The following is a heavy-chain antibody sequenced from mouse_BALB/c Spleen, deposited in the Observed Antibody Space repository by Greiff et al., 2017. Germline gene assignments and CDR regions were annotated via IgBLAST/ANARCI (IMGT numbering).Heavy chain of an antibody. CDR2: IWAGGST. D-gene: IGHD1-1*01. V-gene: IGHV2-9*02. CDR1: GFSLTSYG. CDR3: GCYGSSSYYAMDY. Sequence: QVQLKESGPGLVAPSQSLSITCTVSGFSLTSYGVHWVRQPPGKGLEWLGVIWAGGSTNYNSALMSRLSISKDNSKSQVFLKMNSLQTDDTAMYYCGCYGSSSYYAMDYWGQGTAVTVSS. J-gene: IGHJ4*01.